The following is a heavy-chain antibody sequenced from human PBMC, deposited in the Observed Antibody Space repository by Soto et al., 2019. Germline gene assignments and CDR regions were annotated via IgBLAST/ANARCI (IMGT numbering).Heavy chain of an antibody. V-gene: IGHV3-33*01. CDR1: GFTGSSYG. CDR3: ARGCYSNYRWDWFDP. CDR2: IWYDGSNK. Sequence: QVQLVESGGGVVQPGRSLRLSCAASGFTGSSYGMHWVRQAPGKGLEWVAVIWYDGSNKYYADSVKGRFTISRDNSKNTLYLQMNSLRAEDTAVYYCARGCYSNYRWDWFDPWGQGTLVTVSS. D-gene: IGHD4-4*01. J-gene: IGHJ5*02.